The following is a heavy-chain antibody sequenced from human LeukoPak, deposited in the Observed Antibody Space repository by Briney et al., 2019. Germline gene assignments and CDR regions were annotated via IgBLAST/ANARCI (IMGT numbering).Heavy chain of an antibody. CDR3: ARDSDYVDYRGAFDI. V-gene: IGHV3-23*01. D-gene: IGHD4-17*01. J-gene: IGHJ3*02. CDR2: ISGSGGNT. Sequence: GGSLRLSCAASGFTFSSYAMSWVRQAPGKGLEWVSAISGSGGNTYYADSVDSVKGRFTISRDNSKNTLYLQINSLRAEDTAVYYCARDSDYVDYRGAFDIWGQGTMVTVSS. CDR1: GFTFSSYA.